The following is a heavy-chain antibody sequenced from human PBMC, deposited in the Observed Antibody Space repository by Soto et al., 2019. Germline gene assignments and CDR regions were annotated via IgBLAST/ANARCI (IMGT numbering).Heavy chain of an antibody. CDR1: GFSLSTSGVG. D-gene: IGHD2-15*01. V-gene: IGHV2-5*02. Sequence: QITLKESGPPLVKPTQTLTLTCTFSGFSLSTSGVGVGWIRQPPGKTLEWLALIYWDDDKRYSPSLKSRLTIPKDPTKDHVFLTITNKDPVDTATFYCSHIGVGDIVVVVAPIRENWFDPWGQGNLVTVSS. CDR2: IYWDDDK. CDR3: SHIGVGDIVVVVAPIRENWFDP. J-gene: IGHJ5*02.